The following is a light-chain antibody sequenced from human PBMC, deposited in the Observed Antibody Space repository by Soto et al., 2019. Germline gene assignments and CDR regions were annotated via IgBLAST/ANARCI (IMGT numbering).Light chain of an antibody. J-gene: IGKJ3*01. CDR1: QSVSNN. V-gene: IGKV3-20*01. Sequence: EIVLTQSPGTLSLSPGERATLSCRASQSVSNNLAWIQQKPGQTPRLLMYGASSRATGIPDRFSGSGSGTRFTLTISRLEAEDFAVYYCQQYGGSPFTFGPGTKVEI. CDR3: QQYGGSPFT. CDR2: GAS.